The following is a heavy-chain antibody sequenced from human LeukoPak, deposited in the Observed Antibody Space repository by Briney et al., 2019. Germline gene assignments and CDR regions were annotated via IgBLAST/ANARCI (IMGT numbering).Heavy chain of an antibody. CDR2: IKSKTDGGTT. CDR3: TTDGTTAYYYDSSGPIDY. Sequence: GGSLRLSCAASGFTFSDYYMSWIRQAPGKGLEWVGRIKSKTDGGTTDYAAPVKGRFTISRDDSKNTLYLQMNSLKTEDTAVYYCTTDGTTAYYYDSSGPIDYWGQGTLVTVSS. V-gene: IGHV3-15*01. CDR1: GFTFSDYY. D-gene: IGHD3-22*01. J-gene: IGHJ4*02.